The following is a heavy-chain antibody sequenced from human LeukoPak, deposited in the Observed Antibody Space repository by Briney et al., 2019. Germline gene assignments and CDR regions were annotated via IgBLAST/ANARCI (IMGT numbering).Heavy chain of an antibody. D-gene: IGHD5-12*01. V-gene: IGHV1-69*05. Sequence: GSSVKVSCKASGGTFSSYAISWVRQAPGQGLEWMGGIIPIFGTANYAQKFQGRVTITTDESTSTASMELSSLRSEDTAVYYCARGFISSGYDIPYYYYYMDVWGKGTTVTVSS. CDR2: IIPIFGTA. J-gene: IGHJ6*03. CDR1: GGTFSSYA. CDR3: ARGFISSGYDIPYYYYYMDV.